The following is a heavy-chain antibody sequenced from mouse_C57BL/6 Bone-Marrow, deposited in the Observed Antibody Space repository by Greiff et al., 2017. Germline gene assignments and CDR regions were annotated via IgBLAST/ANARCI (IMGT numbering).Heavy chain of an antibody. D-gene: IGHD1-1*01. V-gene: IGHV1-72*01. J-gene: IGHJ4*01. Sequence: KLQQPGAELVKPGASVKLSCKASGYTFTSYWMHWVKQRPGRGLEWIGRIDPNSGGTKYNEKFKSKATLTVDKPSSTAYMQLSSLTSEDSAVYYCARITTVPYYYAMDYWGQGTSVTVSS. CDR2: IDPNSGGT. CDR1: GYTFTSYW. CDR3: ARITTVPYYYAMDY.